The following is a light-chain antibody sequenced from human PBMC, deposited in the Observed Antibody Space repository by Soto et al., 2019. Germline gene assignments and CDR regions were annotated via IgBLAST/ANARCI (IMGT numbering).Light chain of an antibody. Sequence: EIVMTQSPATLSVSPGGRATLSCRASQSISDTLAWYQQKPGQAPRLLIYSASRGATGFPARFSGSGSGTDFTLTISSLQSEDFAVYYCQQYVTSSPRTFGQGTKVEIK. CDR3: QQYVTSSPRT. CDR2: SAS. CDR1: QSISDT. V-gene: IGKV3-15*01. J-gene: IGKJ1*01.